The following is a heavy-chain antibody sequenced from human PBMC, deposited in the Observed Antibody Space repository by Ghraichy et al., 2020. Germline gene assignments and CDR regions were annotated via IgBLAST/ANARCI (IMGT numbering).Heavy chain of an antibody. J-gene: IGHJ3*02. D-gene: IGHD6-19*01. CDR3: AKVCSSSVYHAFDI. V-gene: IGHV3-23*01. CDR2: ISGSGGST. CDR1: GFSFSSYA. Sequence: GGSLRLSCAASGFSFSSYAMSWVRQAPGKGLEWVSAISGSGGSTYFADSVKGRFTISRDNSKNTLYLQMNSLRDEDTAVYYCAKVCSSSVYHAFDIWGQGTMVTVSS.